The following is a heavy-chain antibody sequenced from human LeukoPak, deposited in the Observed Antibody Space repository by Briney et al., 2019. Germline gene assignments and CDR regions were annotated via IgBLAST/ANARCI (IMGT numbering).Heavy chain of an antibody. J-gene: IGHJ4*02. Sequence: PGRSLRPSCAAPGFTFDDYAMHWVRQAPGKGLEWVSGISWNSGSIGYADSVKGRFTISRDNAKNSLYLQMNSLRAEDTALYYCAKDAEAYSACFDYWGQGTLVTVSS. V-gene: IGHV3-9*01. CDR2: ISWNSGSI. CDR3: AKDAEAYSACFDY. D-gene: IGHD2-21*01. CDR1: GFTFDDYA.